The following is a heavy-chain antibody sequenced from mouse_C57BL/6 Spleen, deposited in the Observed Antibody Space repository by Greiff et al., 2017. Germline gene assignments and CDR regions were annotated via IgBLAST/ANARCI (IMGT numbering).Heavy chain of an antibody. CDR2: INYDGSST. V-gene: IGHV5-16*01. J-gene: IGHJ2*01. Sequence: DVHLVESEGGLVQPGSSMKLSCTASGFTFSDYYMAWVRQVPEKGLEWVANINYDGSSTYYLDSLKSRFIISRDNAKNILYLQMSSLKSEDTATYYCARDDRRVFDYWGQGTTLTVSS. CDR1: GFTFSDYY. CDR3: ARDDRRVFDY. D-gene: IGHD3-2*01.